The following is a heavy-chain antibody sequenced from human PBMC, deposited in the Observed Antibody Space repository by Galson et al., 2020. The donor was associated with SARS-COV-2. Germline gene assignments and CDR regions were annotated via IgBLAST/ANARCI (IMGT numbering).Heavy chain of an antibody. CDR3: ARDGPRTRSENFQYSGMDV. Sequence: ASETLSLTCNVSGGSIRTGGYYWSWIRQFPGGGLEWIGYIYYSGATAYNLSLKSRITLSVDRSKNQFSLKMNSVTVADTAIYYCARDGPRTRSENFQYSGMDVWGQGTTVIVS. CDR1: GGSIRTGGYY. J-gene: IGHJ6*02. V-gene: IGHV4-31*03. CDR2: IYYSGAT.